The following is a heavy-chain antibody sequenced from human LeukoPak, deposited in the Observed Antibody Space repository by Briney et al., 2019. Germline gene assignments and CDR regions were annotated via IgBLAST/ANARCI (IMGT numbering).Heavy chain of an antibody. J-gene: IGHJ4*02. D-gene: IGHD5-18*01. CDR1: GYTFTSYG. CDR2: INPNSGGT. V-gene: IGHV1-2*02. Sequence: ASVKVSCKASGYTFTSYGISWVRQAPGQGLEWMGWINPNSGGTNYAQKFQGRVTMTRDTSISTAYMELNRLISDDTADTAVYYCAREAAMVHFDYWGQGTLVTVSS. CDR3: AREAAMVHFDY.